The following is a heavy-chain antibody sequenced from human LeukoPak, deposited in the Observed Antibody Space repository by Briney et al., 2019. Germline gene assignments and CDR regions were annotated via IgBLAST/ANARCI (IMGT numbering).Heavy chain of an antibody. Sequence: GGSLRLSCAASGFTFSNAWMNWVRQAPGKGLEWVGRIKNKTDGGTTDYAAPVKGRFTISRDDSKNTLYLQMNSLKTEDTAVYYCTTVGAPNYYYGMDVWGQGTTVTVSS. D-gene: IGHD1-26*01. J-gene: IGHJ6*02. CDR1: GFTFSNAW. V-gene: IGHV3-15*07. CDR2: IKNKTDGGTT. CDR3: TTVGAPNYYYGMDV.